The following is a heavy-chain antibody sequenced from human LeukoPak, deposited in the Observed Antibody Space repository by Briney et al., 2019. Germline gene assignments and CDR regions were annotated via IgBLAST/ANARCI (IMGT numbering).Heavy chain of an antibody. J-gene: IGHJ4*02. V-gene: IGHV3-20*04. Sequence: GGSLRLSCAASGFTFDDFGMTWVRQAPGKGLEWVSGINWNGGSTDYADSVKGRFTIVRDNAKNSLHLQMNSLRAEDTAFYYCARGGMTAGTWGYSDYWGQGTLVTVSS. D-gene: IGHD6-19*01. CDR1: GFTFDDFG. CDR2: INWNGGST. CDR3: ARGGMTAGTWGYSDY.